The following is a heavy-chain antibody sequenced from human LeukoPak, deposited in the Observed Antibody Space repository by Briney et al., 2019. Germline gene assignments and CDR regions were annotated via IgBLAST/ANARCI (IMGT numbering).Heavy chain of an antibody. CDR2: INSDGSST. CDR1: GFTFSSYW. CDR3: VREPQAEYYFDY. D-gene: IGHD1-14*01. Sequence: GGSLRLSCAAAGFTFSSYWMHWVRQAPGKGLVWVSRINSDGSSTTYADSVKGRFTISRDNAKNTLYLQMNSLRAEDTAVYYCVREPQAEYYFDYWGQGTLVTVSS. V-gene: IGHV3-74*01. J-gene: IGHJ4*02.